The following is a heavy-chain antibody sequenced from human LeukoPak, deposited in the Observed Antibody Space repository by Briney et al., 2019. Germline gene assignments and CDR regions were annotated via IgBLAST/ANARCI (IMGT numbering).Heavy chain of an antibody. D-gene: IGHD5-12*01. J-gene: IGHJ4*02. CDR2: ISSSSSYI. Sequence: PGGSLRLSCAASGFTFSSYSMNWVRQAPGKGLEWVSSISSSSSYIYYADSVKGRFTISRDNAKNSLYLQMNSLRAEDTAMYYCARVRGAYDSLDYWGQGTLVTVSS. V-gene: IGHV3-21*01. CDR3: ARVRGAYDSLDY. CDR1: GFTFSSYS.